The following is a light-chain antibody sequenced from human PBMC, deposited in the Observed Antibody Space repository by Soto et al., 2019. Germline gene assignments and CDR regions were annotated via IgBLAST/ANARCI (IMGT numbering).Light chain of an antibody. CDR1: QSVSTD. CDR3: QQYGSSPWT. Sequence: IVMTHSPATLSVSPGEIATLSFRAIQSVSTDLAWYQQKPGQAPRLLIYDASNRATGIPARFSGSGSGTDFTLTISRLEPEDFAVYYCQQYGSSPWTFGQGTKVDI. J-gene: IGKJ1*01. CDR2: DAS. V-gene: IGKV3-20*01.